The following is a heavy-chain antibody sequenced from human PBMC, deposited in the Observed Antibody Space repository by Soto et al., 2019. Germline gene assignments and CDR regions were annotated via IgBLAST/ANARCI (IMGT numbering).Heavy chain of an antibody. Sequence: GASVKVSCKASGFTFTSSAVQWVRQARGQRLEWIGWIVVGSGNTNYAQKFQERVTITRDMSTSTAYMELSSLRSEDTAVYYCAADAYGSGSYYNEYFQHWGQGTLVTVSS. CDR1: GFTFTSSA. J-gene: IGHJ1*01. V-gene: IGHV1-58*01. CDR2: IVVGSGNT. D-gene: IGHD3-10*01. CDR3: AADAYGSGSYYNEYFQH.